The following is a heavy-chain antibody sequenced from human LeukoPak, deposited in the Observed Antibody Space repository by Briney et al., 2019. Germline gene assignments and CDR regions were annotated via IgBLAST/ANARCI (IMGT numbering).Heavy chain of an antibody. V-gene: IGHV1-69*04. Sequence: SVKVPCKASGGTFSSYAISWVRQAPGQGLEWMGRIIPILDMANYAQKFQGRVTITADKSTSTAYMELSSLRSEDTAVYYCADELEQDYFDYWGQGTLVTVSS. D-gene: IGHD1/OR15-1a*01. CDR2: IIPILDMA. CDR3: ADELEQDYFDY. CDR1: GGTFSSYA. J-gene: IGHJ4*02.